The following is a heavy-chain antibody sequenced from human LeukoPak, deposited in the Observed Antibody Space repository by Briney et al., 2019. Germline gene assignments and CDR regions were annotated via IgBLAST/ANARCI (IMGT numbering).Heavy chain of an antibody. J-gene: IGHJ4*02. D-gene: IGHD5-18*01. CDR2: ISSSSSYI. CDR1: GFTFSSYS. Sequence: PGGSLRLSCAASGFTFSSYSMNWVRQAPGKGLEWVSSISSSSSYIYYADSVKGRFTISRDNAKSSLYLQMNSLRAEDTAVYYCAKGGIQLWFPPYCFDYWGQGTLVTVSS. V-gene: IGHV3-21*01. CDR3: AKGGIQLWFPPYCFDY.